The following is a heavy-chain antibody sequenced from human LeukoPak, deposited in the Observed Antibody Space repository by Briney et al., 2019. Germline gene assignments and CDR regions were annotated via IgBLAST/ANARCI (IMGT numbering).Heavy chain of an antibody. CDR2: IWNDGSNQ. D-gene: IGHD3-10*01. Sequence: GGSLRLSCAASGFTFSSYGMHWVRQAPGEGLEWVANIWNDGSNQYYADSVKGRFNISRDNSKNTVYLQMNSLRAEDTAVYYCARGHYYGSGSSDYWGQGTLVTVSS. CDR1: GFTFSSYG. V-gene: IGHV3-33*01. CDR3: ARGHYYGSGSSDY. J-gene: IGHJ4*02.